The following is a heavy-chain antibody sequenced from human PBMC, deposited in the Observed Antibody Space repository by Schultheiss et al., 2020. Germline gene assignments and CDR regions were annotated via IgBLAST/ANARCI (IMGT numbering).Heavy chain of an antibody. D-gene: IGHD3-10*01. Sequence: SETLSLTCAVSGYSISSGYYWGWVRQPPGKGLEWIGSIYHSGSTYYNPSLKSRVTISVDTSKNQFSLKLSSVTAADTAVYYCASVVRGVIIVAFWFDPWGQGTLVTVSS. CDR2: IYHSGST. CDR3: ASVVRGVIIVAFWFDP. V-gene: IGHV4-38-2*01. J-gene: IGHJ5*02. CDR1: GYSISSGYY.